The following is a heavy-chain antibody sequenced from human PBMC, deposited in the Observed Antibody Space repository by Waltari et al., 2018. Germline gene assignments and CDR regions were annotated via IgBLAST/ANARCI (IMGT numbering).Heavy chain of an antibody. CDR2: ISGSGGST. CDR1: GFTFSSYA. CDR3: ARDLGWLQLPDY. J-gene: IGHJ4*02. Sequence: EVQLVESGGGLVQPGGSLRLSCAASGFTFSSYAMSWVRQAPGKGLEWVSAISGSGGSTYYADSVKGRFTISRDNAKNSLYLQMNSLRAEDTAVYYCARDLGWLQLPDYWGQGTLVTVSS. D-gene: IGHD5-12*01. V-gene: IGHV3-23*04.